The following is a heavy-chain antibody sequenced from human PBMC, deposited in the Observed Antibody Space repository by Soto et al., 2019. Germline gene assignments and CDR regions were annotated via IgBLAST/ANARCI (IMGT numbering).Heavy chain of an antibody. Sequence: GGSLRLSCAASGFTFNNYDMHWVRQAPGEGLEWVAGFSRDLVSPLYGDSVEGRFTISRDNSKNTLYLQMNSLRVEDAAIYYCVKEGRVGVEGFDFWGQGTLVTVSS. D-gene: IGHD1-26*01. CDR3: VKEGRVGVEGFDF. V-gene: IGHV3-23*01. CDR1: GFTFNNYD. CDR2: FSRDLVSP. J-gene: IGHJ4*02.